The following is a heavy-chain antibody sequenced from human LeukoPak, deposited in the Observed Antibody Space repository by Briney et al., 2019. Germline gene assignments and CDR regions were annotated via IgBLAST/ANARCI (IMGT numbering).Heavy chain of an antibody. CDR2: IKQDGSEK. Sequence: GGSLRLSCAASGFTFSSYWMHWVRQAPGKGLEWVANIKQDGSEKYYVDSVKGRFTISRDNAKNSLYLQMNSLRAEDTAVYYCARGMGSGWRPYYFDYWGQGTLVTVSS. CDR1: GFTFSSYW. CDR3: ARGMGSGWRPYYFDY. V-gene: IGHV3-7*01. J-gene: IGHJ4*02. D-gene: IGHD6-19*01.